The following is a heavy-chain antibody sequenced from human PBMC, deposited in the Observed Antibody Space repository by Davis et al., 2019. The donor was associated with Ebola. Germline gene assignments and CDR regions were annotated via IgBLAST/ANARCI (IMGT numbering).Heavy chain of an antibody. V-gene: IGHV1-18*01. J-gene: IGHJ4*02. CDR2: ISAYNGNT. CDR3: ARDRESLWELEFDY. CDR1: GYTFTSYG. Sequence: AASVKVSRMASGYTFTSYGLSWVRQPPGQGLAWMGWISAYNGNTNYALKLQGRVTMTTDTSTSTAYMELRRLRSDDTAVYYCARDRESLWELEFDYWGQGTLVTVSS. D-gene: IGHD1-26*01.